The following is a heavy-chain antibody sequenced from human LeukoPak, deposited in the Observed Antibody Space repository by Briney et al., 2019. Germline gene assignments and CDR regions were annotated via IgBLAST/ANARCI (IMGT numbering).Heavy chain of an antibody. CDR3: ARVPLNCGGDCSPFDY. V-gene: IGHV4-38-2*01. D-gene: IGHD2-21*02. J-gene: IGHJ4*02. CDR2: IYHSGST. CDR1: GYSISSGYY. Sequence: PSETLSLTCAVSGYSISSGYYWGWIRQPPGKGLEWIGSIYHSGSTYYNPSLKSRVTISVDTSKNQFSLNLSSVTAADTAVYYCARVPLNCGGDCSPFDYWGQGTLVTVSS.